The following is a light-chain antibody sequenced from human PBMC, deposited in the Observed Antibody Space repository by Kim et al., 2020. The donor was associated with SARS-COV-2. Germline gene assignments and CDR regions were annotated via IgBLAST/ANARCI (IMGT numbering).Light chain of an antibody. CDR3: QSYGSSDQGV. Sequence: KTETISCTGSSGGIASNYGQWYQQRPGRAPTAVIYEDNQRPSGVPERFSGSIDSSSDSASLTISGLKTEDEADYYCQSYGSSDQGVFGGGTQLTVL. CDR1: SGGIASNY. CDR2: EDN. V-gene: IGLV6-57*02. J-gene: IGLJ3*02.